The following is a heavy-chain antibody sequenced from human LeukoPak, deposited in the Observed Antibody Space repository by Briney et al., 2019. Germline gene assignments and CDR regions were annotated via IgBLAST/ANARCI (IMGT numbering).Heavy chain of an antibody. CDR3: AKAGRSSWDAFDY. J-gene: IGHJ4*02. Sequence: GGSLRLSCAASGFTFSSFGMHWVRQAPGKGLEWVAFMRYDGSNEYYVDSVKGRFIISRDNSKNTLYLQMNSLRGEDRAVYYCAKAGRSSWDAFDYWGQGTLVTVSS. CDR2: MRYDGSNE. D-gene: IGHD6-13*01. CDR1: GFTFSSFG. V-gene: IGHV3-30*02.